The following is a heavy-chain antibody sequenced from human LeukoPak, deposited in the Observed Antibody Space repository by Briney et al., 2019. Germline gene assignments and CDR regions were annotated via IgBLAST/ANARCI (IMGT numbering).Heavy chain of an antibody. V-gene: IGHV3-23*01. CDR3: AKVGTQQLVHFDY. CDR1: GFAFSSYA. CDR2: ISGSGGST. J-gene: IGHJ4*02. D-gene: IGHD6-13*01. Sequence: GGSLRLSCAASGFAFSSYAMSWVRQAPGKGLEWVSAISGSGGSTYYADSVKGRFTISRDNSKNTLYLQMNSLRAEDTAVYYCAKVGTQQLVHFDYWGQGTLVTVSS.